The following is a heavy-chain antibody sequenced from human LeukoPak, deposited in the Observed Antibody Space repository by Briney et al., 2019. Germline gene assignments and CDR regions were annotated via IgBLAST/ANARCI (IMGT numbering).Heavy chain of an antibody. J-gene: IGHJ4*02. CDR3: ARGGSRHYFDY. V-gene: IGHV4-59*01. CDR1: GGSISSYY. D-gene: IGHD2-15*01. Sequence: SEPLSLTCTVSGGSISSYYWSWIRQPPGKGLEWIGYIYYSGSTNYNPSLKSRVTISVDTSKNQFSLKLSSVTAADTAVYYCARGGSRHYFDYWGQGTLVTVSS. CDR2: IYYSGST.